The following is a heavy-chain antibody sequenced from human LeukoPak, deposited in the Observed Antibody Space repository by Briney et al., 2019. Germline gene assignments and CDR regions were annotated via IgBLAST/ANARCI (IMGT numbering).Heavy chain of an antibody. V-gene: IGHV3-30-3*01. J-gene: IGHJ6*02. D-gene: IGHD3-22*01. Sequence: GGSLRLSCAASGFTFSSYAMHWVRQAPGKGLEWVAVISYDGSNKYYADSVKGRFTISRDNSKNTLYLQMNSLRAEDTAVYYCAGGSWLLLPYGMDVWGQGTTVTVSS. CDR2: ISYDGSNK. CDR3: AGGSWLLLPYGMDV. CDR1: GFTFSSYA.